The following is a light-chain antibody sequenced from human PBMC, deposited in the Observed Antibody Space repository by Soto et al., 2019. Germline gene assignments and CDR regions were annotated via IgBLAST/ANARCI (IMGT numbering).Light chain of an antibody. V-gene: IGKV3-20*01. CDR3: QQYGCPRT. J-gene: IGKJ4*01. CDR1: HPLXGSL. Sequence: IGLTKSAGSLSLSPGESATLPCMARHPLXGSLLAWYEHNRGQSPRLLYDGASTSATVIPDSFSGSGSGTDFTLPISRLEAEDVAVYCCQQYGCPRTFGQGTKVEIK. CDR2: GAS.